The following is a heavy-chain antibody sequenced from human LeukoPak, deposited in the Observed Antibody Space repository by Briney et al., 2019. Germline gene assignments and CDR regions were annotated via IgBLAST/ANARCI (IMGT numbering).Heavy chain of an antibody. CDR1: GFTFSNFG. CDR2: ISGSGNNT. CDR3: AKEFRRYSGYDPHDY. Sequence: PGGTLRLSCAASGFTFSNFGMTWVRQATGKGLAWVSAISGSGNNTYYAGSVKGRFTISRDNSKNTLYLQMNSLRAEDTAVYYCAKEFRRYSGYDPHDYWGRGTLVTVSS. D-gene: IGHD5-12*01. V-gene: IGHV3-23*01. J-gene: IGHJ4*02.